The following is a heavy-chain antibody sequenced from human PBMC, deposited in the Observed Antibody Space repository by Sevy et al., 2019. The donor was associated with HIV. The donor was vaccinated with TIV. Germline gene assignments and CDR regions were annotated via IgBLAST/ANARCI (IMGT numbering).Heavy chain of an antibody. CDR1: GGSIISNNYY. V-gene: IGHV4-39*01. CDR3: ARHLGGGSSSWLY. D-gene: IGHD6-6*01. J-gene: IGHJ4*02. CDR2: IFYTGDT. Sequence: SETLSLTCTVSGGSIISNNYYWSWIRQPPGKGLEWIGSIFYTGDTHYSPSLKSRLTISVDTSKNQFSLRLNSVTAADTAVYYCARHLGGGSSSWLYWGQGTLVTVSS.